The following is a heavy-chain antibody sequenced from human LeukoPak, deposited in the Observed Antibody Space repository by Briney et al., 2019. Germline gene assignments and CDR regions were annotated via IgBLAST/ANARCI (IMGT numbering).Heavy chain of an antibody. CDR3: ASALFSGSFDDY. D-gene: IGHD1-26*01. J-gene: IGHJ4*02. Sequence: PGGSLRLSCAASGFTFSSYSMNWVRQAPGKGLEWVSSITSSSNYKCYADSVKGRFTISRDNAKNSLYLQMNSLRAEDTAVYYCASALFSGSFDDYWGQGTLVTVSS. CDR2: ITSSSNYK. V-gene: IGHV3-21*01. CDR1: GFTFSSYS.